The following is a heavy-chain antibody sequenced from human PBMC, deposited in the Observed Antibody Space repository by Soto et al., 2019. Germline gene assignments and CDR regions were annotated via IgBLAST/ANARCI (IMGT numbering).Heavy chain of an antibody. CDR2: ITSSSSYI. CDR3: ASEQWAGGMDV. J-gene: IGHJ6*02. D-gene: IGHD6-19*01. V-gene: IGHV3-21*01. Sequence: EVQLVESGGGLVKPGGSLRLSCAASGFTFSSYSMNWVRQAPGKGLEWVSSITSSSSYIYYADSVKGRFTISRDNAKNLLYLQMNSLRAEDTAVYYCASEQWAGGMDVWGQGTTVTVSS. CDR1: GFTFSSYS.